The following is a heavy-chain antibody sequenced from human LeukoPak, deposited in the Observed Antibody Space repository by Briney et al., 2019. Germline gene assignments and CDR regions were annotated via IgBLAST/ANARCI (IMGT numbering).Heavy chain of an antibody. CDR3: ARAPKEQYQLLYGGAFDI. D-gene: IGHD2-2*02. Sequence: PSQTLSLTCNVSGASMRSETHYWRWLRQHPGKGPEWIAYIYYSGSTYYNPSLKSRVTISVDTSKNQFSLKLSSVTAADTAVYYCARAPKEQYQLLYGGAFDIWGQGTMVTVSS. J-gene: IGHJ3*02. CDR2: IYYSGST. CDR1: GASMRSETHY. V-gene: IGHV4-31*03.